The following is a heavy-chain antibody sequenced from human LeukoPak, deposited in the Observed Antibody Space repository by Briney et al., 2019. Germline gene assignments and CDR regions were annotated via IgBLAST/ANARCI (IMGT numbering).Heavy chain of an antibody. CDR2: IHYSGST. Sequence: PSETLSLTCTVSGGSIGSYYWSWIRQPPGKGLEWFGCIHYSGSTNYNPSLKSRVTISVDTSKNQFSLKLSSVTAADTALYYCAREDYYDSGFFDYWGQGTLVTVSS. CDR1: GGSIGSYY. CDR3: AREDYYDSGFFDY. V-gene: IGHV4-59*01. J-gene: IGHJ4*02. D-gene: IGHD3-10*01.